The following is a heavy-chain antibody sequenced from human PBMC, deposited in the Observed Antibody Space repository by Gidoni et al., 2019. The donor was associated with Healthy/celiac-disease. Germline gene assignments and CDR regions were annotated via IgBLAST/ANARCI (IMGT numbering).Heavy chain of an antibody. CDR2: IYSGGST. D-gene: IGHD3-22*01. J-gene: IGHJ3*02. V-gene: IGHV3-66*01. CDR3: ARGITMIVATAFDI. CDR1: GFTVSSNY. Sequence: EVQLVESGGGLVQPGGSRRLACAASGFTVSSNYMSWVRQAPGKGLEWVSVIYSGGSTYYADSVKGRFTISRDNSKNTLYLQMNSLRAEDTAVYYCARGITMIVATAFDIWGQGTMVTVSS.